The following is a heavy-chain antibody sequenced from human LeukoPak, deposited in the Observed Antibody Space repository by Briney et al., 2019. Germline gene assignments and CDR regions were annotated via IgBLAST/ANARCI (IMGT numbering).Heavy chain of an antibody. J-gene: IGHJ6*03. Sequence: PSETLSLTCTVSGGSISSYYWSWIRQPPGKGLEWIGYIYYSGSTNYNPSLKSRVTISVDTSKNQFSLKLSSVTAADTAVYYCARGNNDGYYYYYMDVWGKGTTVTVSS. CDR1: GGSISSYY. CDR3: ARGNNDGYYYYYMDV. V-gene: IGHV4-59*01. D-gene: IGHD1-1*01. CDR2: IYYSGST.